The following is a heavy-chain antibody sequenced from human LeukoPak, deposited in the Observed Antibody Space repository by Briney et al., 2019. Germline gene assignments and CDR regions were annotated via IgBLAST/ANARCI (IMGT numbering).Heavy chain of an antibody. D-gene: IGHD2-2*01. CDR3: AAVFFSSTVPYFDH. CDR1: GFTFSSSA. V-gene: IGHV1-58*02. Sequence: SVKVSCEASGFTFSSSAIQWVRQVRGQRLEWIGWIVVGSGNTNYAQKFQDRVTITKDMSTMTAYMELSSLRSEDTALYYCAAVFFSSTVPYFDHWVQGTLVTVSS. CDR2: IVVGSGNT. J-gene: IGHJ4*02.